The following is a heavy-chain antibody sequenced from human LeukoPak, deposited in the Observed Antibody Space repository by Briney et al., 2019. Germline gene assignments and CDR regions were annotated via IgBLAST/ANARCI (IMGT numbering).Heavy chain of an antibody. CDR3: VKRFVESIVSDH. CDR2: ITSDGKYI. Sequence: PGRSLSPSCAASGFTSTSTVITWVRQAPGRGLEWVSTITSDGKYIYSADALSGRFTMSRDNSKTTLYLQMNSLRVEYTDIYYCVKRFVESIVSDHWGQGTLVTVSS. D-gene: IGHD2-15*01. J-gene: IGHJ5*02. CDR1: GFTSTSTV. V-gene: IGHV3-23*01.